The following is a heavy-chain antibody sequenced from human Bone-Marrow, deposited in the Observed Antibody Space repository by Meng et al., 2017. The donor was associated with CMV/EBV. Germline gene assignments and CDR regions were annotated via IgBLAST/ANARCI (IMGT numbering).Heavy chain of an antibody. CDR1: GFIFSSYS. V-gene: IGHV3-30*04. D-gene: IGHD3-3*01. CDR2: VSYDGGFK. Sequence: GGSLRLSCAASGFIFSSYSIHWVRQAPGKGLEWVAAVSYDGGFKKYADSVEGRFTISRDNSKNTLYLQMNSLRAEDTAVYYCAREITIFGVVIMRYDAYDIWGEGRMVTASS. J-gene: IGHJ3*02. CDR3: AREITIFGVVIMRYDAYDI.